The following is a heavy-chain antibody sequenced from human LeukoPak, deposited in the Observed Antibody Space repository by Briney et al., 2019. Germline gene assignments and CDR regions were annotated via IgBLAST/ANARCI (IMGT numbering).Heavy chain of an antibody. CDR3: ARGRDMVRGVILGF. D-gene: IGHD3-10*01. J-gene: IGHJ4*02. V-gene: IGHV1-8*01. CDR2: MNPNSGNT. Sequence: ASVNVSCKGSGYTFTSYDNNWVRQATGQGNEWMGWMNPNSGNTGYAQKFQGRVTMTRNTSISTAYMELSSLRSDDTAVYYCARGRDMVRGVILGFWGQGTLVTVSS. CDR1: GYTFTSYD.